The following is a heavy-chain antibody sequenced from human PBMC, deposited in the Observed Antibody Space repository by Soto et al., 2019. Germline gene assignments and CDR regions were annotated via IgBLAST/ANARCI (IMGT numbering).Heavy chain of an antibody. CDR2: INSDGSST. D-gene: IGHD6-19*01. Sequence: PGGSLRLSCAASGFTFISYWMHWVRRAPGKGLVWVSRINSDGSSTTYADSVKGRFTISRDNAKNTLYLQMNSLRAEDTTVYFCARDPAPAGWYDYWGQGTLVTVSS. CDR3: ARDPAPAGWYDY. J-gene: IGHJ4*02. CDR1: GFTFISYW. V-gene: IGHV3-74*01.